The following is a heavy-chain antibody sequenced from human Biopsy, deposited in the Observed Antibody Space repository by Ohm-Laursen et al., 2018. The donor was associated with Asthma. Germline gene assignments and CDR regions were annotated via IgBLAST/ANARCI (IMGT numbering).Heavy chain of an antibody. V-gene: IGHV3-23*01. CDR1: GFTFSSYA. J-gene: IGHJ3*01. CDR2: ISTSGGSK. Sequence: YLRLSCAASGFTFSSYAMSWVRQTPDRGLEWVSGISTSGGSKYYADSVKGRFTLSRDNSKNTLSLQMNSLTEGDTAVYYCVKALGGGDGFDVWGLGTTVTVSS. CDR3: VKALGGGDGFDV.